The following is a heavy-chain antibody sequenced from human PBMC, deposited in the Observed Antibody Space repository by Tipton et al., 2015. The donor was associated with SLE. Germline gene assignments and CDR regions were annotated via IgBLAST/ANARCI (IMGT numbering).Heavy chain of an antibody. D-gene: IGHD5-18*01. CDR3: AGTAGRSVKLWYFDL. CDR2: MYFSGNT. J-gene: IGHJ2*01. CDR1: GGSISESTYS. Sequence: TLSLTCTVSGGSISESTYSWDWIRQAPGKGLEWIGSMYFSGNTYYNPFLRSRVTISADTSKNQFSLKLTSVTAADTAVYYCAGTAGRSVKLWYFDLWGRGTLVTVSS. V-gene: IGHV4-39*07.